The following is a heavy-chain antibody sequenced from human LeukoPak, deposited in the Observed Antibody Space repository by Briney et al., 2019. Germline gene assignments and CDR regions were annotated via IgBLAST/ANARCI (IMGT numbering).Heavy chain of an antibody. V-gene: IGHV4-39*01. CDR2: RYETGST. Sequence: SETLSLTCSISGDSISRSAFYWGWIRQPPGKGLEWIGSRYETGSTFQNPSLKSRVTISVDTSKNQFSLNLTSVTAADTAVYFCARHYGLNYYDSTALEYWGQGILDTVSS. CDR3: ARHYGLNYYDSTALEY. D-gene: IGHD3-22*01. CDR1: GDSISRSAFY. J-gene: IGHJ4*02.